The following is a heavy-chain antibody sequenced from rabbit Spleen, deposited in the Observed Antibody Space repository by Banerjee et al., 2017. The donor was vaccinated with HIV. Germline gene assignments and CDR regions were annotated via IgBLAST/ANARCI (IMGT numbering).Heavy chain of an antibody. D-gene: IGHD8-1*01. CDR3: ARRDYASSSYYDL. J-gene: IGHJ4*01. V-gene: IGHV1S40*01. CDR1: GFDFSSSYY. Sequence: QSLEESGGDLVKPGASLTLTCKASGFDFSSSYYMCWVRQAPGKGLEWIACIYGDSSGSTWYTTWAKGRFTISKTSSTTVTLQMTSLTAADMATYFCARRDYASSSYYDLWGPGTLVTVS. CDR2: IYGDSSGST.